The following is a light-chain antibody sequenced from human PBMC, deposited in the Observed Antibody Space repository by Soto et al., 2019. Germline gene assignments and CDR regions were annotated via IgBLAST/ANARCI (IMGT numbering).Light chain of an antibody. J-gene: IGLJ1*01. V-gene: IGLV2-14*01. Sequence: QSALTQPASASGSPGQSITISCTGTSSDVGRYSYVSWYQQHPGKAPKLMIYDVSNRPSGVSNRFSGTKSGNTASLTISGLQAEDEADYYCSSYTSSSTQVFGTGTKVTVL. CDR2: DVS. CDR3: SSYTSSSTQV. CDR1: SSDVGRYSY.